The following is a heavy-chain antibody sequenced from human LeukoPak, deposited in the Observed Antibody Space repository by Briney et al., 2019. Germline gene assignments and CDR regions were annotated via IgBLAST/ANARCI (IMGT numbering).Heavy chain of an antibody. CDR3: ARTEYSWNYNY. Sequence: SETLSLTCSVSGGSISSSSYYWGWIRQPPGKGLEWIGSVSNSGSTYYTPSLKSRVSISVGMSKNQFSLKLSSVTAADTAIYYCARTEYSWNYNYWGQGILVTVSS. CDR2: VSNSGST. D-gene: IGHD1-7*01. J-gene: IGHJ4*02. CDR1: GGSISSSSYY. V-gene: IGHV4-39*01.